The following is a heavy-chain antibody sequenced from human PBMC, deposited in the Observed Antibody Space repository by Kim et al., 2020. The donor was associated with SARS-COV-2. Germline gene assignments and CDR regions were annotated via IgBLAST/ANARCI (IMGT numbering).Heavy chain of an antibody. D-gene: IGHD4-17*01. V-gene: IGHV3-30*04. CDR1: GFTFSSYA. J-gene: IGHJ6*02. CDR2: ISYDGSNK. CDR3: ARYMTTVTTGMGYGMDV. Sequence: GGSLRLSCAASGFTFSSYAMHWVRQAPGKGLEWVAVISYDGSNKYYADSVKGRFTISRDNSKNTLFLQLNSLRAEDTAVYYCARYMTTVTTGMGYGMDVWGQGTTVTVSS.